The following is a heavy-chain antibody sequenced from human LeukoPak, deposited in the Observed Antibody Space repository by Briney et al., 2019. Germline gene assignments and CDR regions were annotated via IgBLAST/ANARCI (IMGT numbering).Heavy chain of an antibody. CDR2: INHSGST. V-gene: IGHV4-34*01. CDR1: GGSFSGYY. D-gene: IGHD4-23*01. CDR3: ARVGNGNFDY. Sequence: PSETLSLTCAVYGGSFSGYYWSWIRQPPGKGLEWIGEINHSGSTNYNPSLKSRVTISVDTSKNQFSLKLSSVTAADTAVYYCARVGNGNFDYWGQGTLVTVSS. J-gene: IGHJ4*02.